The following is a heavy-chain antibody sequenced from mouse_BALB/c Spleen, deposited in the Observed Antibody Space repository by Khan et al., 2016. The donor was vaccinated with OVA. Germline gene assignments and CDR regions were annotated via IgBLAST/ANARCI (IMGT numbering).Heavy chain of an antibody. D-gene: IGHD3-3*01. V-gene: IGHV1-34*01. CDR1: GYSFTTYY. CDR2: IDPFNGGN. Sequence: VQLQQSGPELMKPGASVKISCKASGYSFTTYYMHWVKQSHGKSLEWIGYIDPFNGGNDYNQKFKGKATLTVDKSSSTAYMHLSSLTSEDSAVVYCASGTFDYWGQGTLVTVSA. J-gene: IGHJ3*01. CDR3: ASGTFDY.